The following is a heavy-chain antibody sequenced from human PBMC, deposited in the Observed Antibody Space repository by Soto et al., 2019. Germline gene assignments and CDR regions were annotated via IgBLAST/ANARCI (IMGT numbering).Heavy chain of an antibody. CDR1: GFTFSSYG. D-gene: IGHD3-10*01. CDR3: ARDVYGSGNTPCY. Sequence: QVQLVESGGGVVQPGRSLRLSCAASGFTFSSYGMHWVRQAPGKGLEWVAVIWYDGSNKYYADSVKGRFTISRDNSKNTLYLQMNSLRAEDTAVYYCARDVYGSGNTPCYWGQGTLVTVSS. V-gene: IGHV3-33*01. CDR2: IWYDGSNK. J-gene: IGHJ4*02.